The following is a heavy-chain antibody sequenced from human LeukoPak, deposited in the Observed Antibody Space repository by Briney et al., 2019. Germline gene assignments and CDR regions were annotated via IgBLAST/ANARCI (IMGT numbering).Heavy chain of an antibody. CDR2: INPSGGST. V-gene: IGHV1-46*01. J-gene: IGHJ5*02. CDR1: GDTFSSYA. Sequence: ASVKVSCKASGDTFSSYAFSWVRQAPGQGLEWMGIINPSGGSTSYAQKFQGRVTMTRDMSTSTVYMELSSLRSEDTAVYYCARDHVKWLRFGSPYNWFDPWGQGTLVTVSS. CDR3: ARDHVKWLRFGSPYNWFDP. D-gene: IGHD5-12*01.